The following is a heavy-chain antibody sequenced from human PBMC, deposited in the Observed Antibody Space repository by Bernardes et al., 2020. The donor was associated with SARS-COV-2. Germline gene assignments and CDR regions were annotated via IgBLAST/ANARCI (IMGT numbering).Heavy chain of an antibody. J-gene: IGHJ5*02. CDR1: GFTFSTYA. CDR2: ISGTGGST. Sequence: GGSLRLSCAASGFTFSTYAMSWVRQAPGKGLEWVSTISGTGGSTYYADSVRGRFTISRDNSKTTLYLQMNSLRAEDTAVYYCAKDPRDSYCSGGSCYWFAPWGQGTLVTGSS. V-gene: IGHV3-23*01. CDR3: AKDPRDSYCSGGSCYWFAP. D-gene: IGHD2-15*01.